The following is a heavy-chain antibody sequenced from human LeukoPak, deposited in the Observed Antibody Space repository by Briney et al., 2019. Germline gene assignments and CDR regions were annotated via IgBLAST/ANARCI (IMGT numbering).Heavy chain of an antibody. D-gene: IGHD3-22*01. Sequence: SETLSLTCTVSGGSISSSSYYWGWIRQPPGKGLEWIGSIYYSGSTNYNPSLKSRVTISVDTSKNQFSLKLSSVTAADTAVYYCARSDYYDSSGYDWFDPWGQGTLVTVSS. CDR1: GGSISSSSYY. CDR3: ARSDYYDSSGYDWFDP. V-gene: IGHV4-39*07. J-gene: IGHJ5*02. CDR2: IYYSGST.